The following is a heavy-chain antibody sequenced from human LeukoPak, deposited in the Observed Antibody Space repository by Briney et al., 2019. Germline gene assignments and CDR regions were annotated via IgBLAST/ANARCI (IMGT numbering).Heavy chain of an antibody. V-gene: IGHV3-21*01. CDR3: TSRYCTSTNCYSFDN. D-gene: IGHD2-2*01. J-gene: IGHJ3*02. CDR2: ISSTSAHI. Sequence: PRGSLRLSCAASGLSFNTYSMNWVRQAPGKGLEWVSSISSTSAHIFYADSVKGRFSISRDNAKNSLYLQVNSLRVEDTAVYYCTSRYCTSTNCYSFDNWGQGTLVTVSS. CDR1: GLSFNTYS.